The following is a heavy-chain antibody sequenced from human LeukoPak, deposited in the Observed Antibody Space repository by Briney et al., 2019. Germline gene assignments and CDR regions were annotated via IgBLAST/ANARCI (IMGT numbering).Heavy chain of an antibody. D-gene: IGHD1-26*01. CDR1: GFTFSSYW. J-gene: IGHJ4*02. V-gene: IGHV3-7*03. CDR2: IKQDGSEK. Sequence: PGGSLRLSCAASGFTFSSYWMSWVRQTPGKGLEWVANIKQDGSEKYYVDSVKGRFTISRDNAKNSLYLQMNSLRAEDTAVYYCASGAGGWELLTKSTFDYWGQGTLVTVSS. CDR3: ASGAGGWELLTKSTFDY.